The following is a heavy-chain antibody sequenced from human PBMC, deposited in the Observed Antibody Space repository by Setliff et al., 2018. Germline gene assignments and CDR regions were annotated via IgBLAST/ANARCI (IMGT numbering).Heavy chain of an antibody. Sequence: SETLSLTCTVSGGSISSYYWSWIRRPAGKGLEWIGHIYIGGSANYNPSLKSRVTMSIDTSKNQFSLKLNCVTAADMAVYYCASVPWDYIWGSYRYTGGYYFDYWGQGTLVTVSS. CDR1: GGSISSYY. CDR3: ASVPWDYIWGSYRYTGGYYFDY. D-gene: IGHD3-16*02. J-gene: IGHJ4*02. V-gene: IGHV4-4*07. CDR2: IYIGGSA.